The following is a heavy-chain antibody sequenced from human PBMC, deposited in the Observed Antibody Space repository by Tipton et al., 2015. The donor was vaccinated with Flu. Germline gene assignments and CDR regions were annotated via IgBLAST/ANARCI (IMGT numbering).Heavy chain of an antibody. V-gene: IGHV4-59*01. CDR3: ARFIAAAADY. Sequence: TLSLTCTVSGGSISSYYWSWIRQPPGKGLEWIGYIYYSGSTNYNPSLKSRFTRSVDTSKNQFSLKLSSVTAADTAVYYCARFIAAAADYWGQGTLVTVSS. J-gene: IGHJ4*02. D-gene: IGHD6-13*01. CDR2: IYYSGST. CDR1: GGSISSYY.